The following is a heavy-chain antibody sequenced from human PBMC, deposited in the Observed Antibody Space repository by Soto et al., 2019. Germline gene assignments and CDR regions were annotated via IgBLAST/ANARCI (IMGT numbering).Heavy chain of an antibody. CDR2: MNPNSGNT. D-gene: IGHD3-10*01. J-gene: IGHJ5*02. CDR1: GYTFTSYD. CDR3: ARGAKPYGSVSVDP. Sequence: QVQLVQSGAEVKKPGASVKVSCKASGYTFTSYDINWVRQATGQGLEWMGWMNPNSGNTGYAQKFQGRVTMTRNTSICTDYMELSSLRSEDTAVYYCARGAKPYGSVSVDPWGQGTLVTVSS. V-gene: IGHV1-8*01.